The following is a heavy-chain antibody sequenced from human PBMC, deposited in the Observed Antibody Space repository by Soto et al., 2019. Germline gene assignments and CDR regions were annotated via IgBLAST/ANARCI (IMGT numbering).Heavy chain of an antibody. V-gene: IGHV4-39*01. Sequence: QLQLQESGPGLVKPSETLSLTCTVSGGSISSSSYYWGWIRQPPGKGLEWIGSIYYSGRTYYNPSLKSRVTISVDTSKNQFSLKLSSVTAADTAVYYCARHLTSEDPIDAFDIWGQGTMVTVSS. D-gene: IGHD7-27*01. J-gene: IGHJ3*02. CDR2: IYYSGRT. CDR1: GGSISSSSYY. CDR3: ARHLTSEDPIDAFDI.